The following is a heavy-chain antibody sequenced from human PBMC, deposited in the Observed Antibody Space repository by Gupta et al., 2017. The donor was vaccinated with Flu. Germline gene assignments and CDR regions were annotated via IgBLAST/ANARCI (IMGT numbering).Heavy chain of an antibody. CDR3: VRDFYGDYVRGAFDL. J-gene: IGHJ3*01. V-gene: IGHV3-11*01. D-gene: IGHD4-17*01. CDR1: GFSFSVYY. Sequence: GESGGGLVKPGGSLRLSCAASGFSFSVYYMSWIRKAPGKGLEWISYISSGGSDIFYAESVKGRFTISRDNAKNSLFLQMSNLRIEDTAVYYCVRDFYGDYVRGAFDLWGQGTMVTVSS. CDR2: ISSGGSDI.